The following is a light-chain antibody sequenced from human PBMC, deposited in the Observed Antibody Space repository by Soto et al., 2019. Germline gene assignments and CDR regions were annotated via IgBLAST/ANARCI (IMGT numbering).Light chain of an antibody. CDR1: QSVSSY. J-gene: IGKJ5*01. CDR2: DAS. CDR3: QQRSNWPPIT. Sequence: EIVLTQSPATLSLSAGERAALSCGASQSVSSYLAWYQQKPGQAPRLLIYDASDRATGIPARFSGSGSGTDFTLTISSLEPEDFAVYYCQQRSNWPPITFGQGTRLE. V-gene: IGKV3-11*01.